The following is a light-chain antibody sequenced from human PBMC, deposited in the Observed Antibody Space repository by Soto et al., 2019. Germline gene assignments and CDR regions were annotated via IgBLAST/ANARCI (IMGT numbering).Light chain of an antibody. Sequence: DIVMTQSPDSLVVSRGERAPFTSRPPRSVFYTTNNSNYLAWYQHKKEQPPRLLIYWAFTRESGVPDRFSGSGSGKDFTLTISSLQPEDVAVYYCQQYYSTPLTFGGGTKVEIK. CDR1: RSVFYTTNNSNY. V-gene: IGKV4-1*01. CDR3: QQYYSTPLT. J-gene: IGKJ4*01. CDR2: WAF.